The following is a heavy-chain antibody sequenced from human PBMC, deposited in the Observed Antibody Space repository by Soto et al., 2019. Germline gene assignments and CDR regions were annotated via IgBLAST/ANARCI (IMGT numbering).Heavy chain of an antibody. CDR3: ARGWGIIFDN. Sequence: QVQLQQWGAGLLKPSETLSLTCAVSGGSFSGYYWNWIRQPPGQGLEWIGEINHSGSTNYNPSLKSRVTTSVDTSTNQFSLKLSSVTAADTAVDYCARGWGIIFDNWVQGTQVTVSA. D-gene: IGHD7-27*01. CDR2: INHSGST. V-gene: IGHV4-34*01. CDR1: GGSFSGYY. J-gene: IGHJ4*02.